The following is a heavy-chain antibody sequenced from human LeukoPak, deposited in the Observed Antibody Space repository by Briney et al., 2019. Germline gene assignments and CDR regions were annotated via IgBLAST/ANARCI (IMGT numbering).Heavy chain of an antibody. D-gene: IGHD4-4*01. J-gene: IGHJ4*02. V-gene: IGHV4-34*01. CDR2: INHSGST. CDR3: ARGPGSNYGDFDY. CDR1: GGSFSGYY. Sequence: SETLSLTCAVYGGSFSGYYWSWIRQPPGKGLEWIGEINHSGSTNYNPSLKSRVTISVDTSKNQFSLKLSSVTAADTAVYYCARGPGSNYGDFDYWSQGTLVTVSS.